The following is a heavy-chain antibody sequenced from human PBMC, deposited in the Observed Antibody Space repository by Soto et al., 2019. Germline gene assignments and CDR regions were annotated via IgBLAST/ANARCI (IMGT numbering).Heavy chain of an antibody. J-gene: IGHJ4*02. D-gene: IGHD6-6*01. CDR1: GFTFGNAW. Sequence: EVQLVESGGGSVIPGGSLRLSCAASGFTFGNAWLSWVRQAPGKGLEWVGRIKSKTDGGTTDYTAPVKGRFTISRDDSKNTLYLQMNSLKIEDTAVYYCTTGSTSTKNYWGQGTLVTVSS. CDR2: IKSKTDGGTT. CDR3: TTGSTSTKNY. V-gene: IGHV3-15*01.